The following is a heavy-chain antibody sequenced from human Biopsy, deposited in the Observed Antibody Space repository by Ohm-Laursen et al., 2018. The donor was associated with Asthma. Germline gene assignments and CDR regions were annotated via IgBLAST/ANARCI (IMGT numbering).Heavy chain of an antibody. D-gene: IGHD3-3*01. CDR1: GHFLSKMP. CDR2: FVRER. V-gene: IGHV1-24*01. CDR3: ADLFFQAFDT. J-gene: IGHJ5*02. Sequence: GASVKVSCKVSGHFLSKMPMHWVRQATGKGLEWMGGFVRERIYAQKFRGRLTMTEDISTDTAYMELNSLTSEDTAVYYCADLFFQAFDTWGQGTPVTVSS.